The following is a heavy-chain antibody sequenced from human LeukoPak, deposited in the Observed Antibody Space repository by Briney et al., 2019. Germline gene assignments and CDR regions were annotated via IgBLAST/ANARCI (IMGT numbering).Heavy chain of an antibody. CDR2: ISGSGGST. CDR1: GFTFGSYA. Sequence: PGGSLRLSCAASGFTFGSYAMTWVRQAPGKGLEWVPAISGSGGSTYYADSVKGRFTISRDNSKNTLYLQMNSLRAEDTAVYYCAKDQGYYGSGSYLDYWGQGTLVTVSS. D-gene: IGHD3-10*01. CDR3: AKDQGYYGSGSYLDY. V-gene: IGHV3-23*01. J-gene: IGHJ4*02.